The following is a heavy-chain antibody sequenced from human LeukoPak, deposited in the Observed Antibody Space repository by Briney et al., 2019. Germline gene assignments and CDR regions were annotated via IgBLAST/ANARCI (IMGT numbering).Heavy chain of an antibody. CDR3: AREMGGYPFDY. D-gene: IGHD5-12*01. CDR2: ISDTGSTI. Sequence: GGSLRLSCAASGFTFSSYELNWVRQAPGKGLEWVSYISDTGSTIYYADSVEGRFTISRDNAKNSLYLQMNSLRAEDTAVYYCAREMGGYPFDYWGQGTLVTVSS. V-gene: IGHV3-48*03. CDR1: GFTFSSYE. J-gene: IGHJ4*02.